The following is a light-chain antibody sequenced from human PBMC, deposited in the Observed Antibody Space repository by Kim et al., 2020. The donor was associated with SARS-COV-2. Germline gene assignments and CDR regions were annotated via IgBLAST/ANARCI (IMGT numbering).Light chain of an antibody. CDR3: AAWDDSLSGLYV. CDR1: SSNIGSNY. CDR2: TNN. Sequence: ELTQPPSPSGTPGQRVTISCSGSSSNIGSNYVYWYQQLPGTAPKLLIYTNNQRLSGVPDRFSGSKSGTSASLAISGLRSEDEADYYCAAWDDSLSGLYVFGTGTKVTVL. V-gene: IGLV1-47*01. J-gene: IGLJ1*01.